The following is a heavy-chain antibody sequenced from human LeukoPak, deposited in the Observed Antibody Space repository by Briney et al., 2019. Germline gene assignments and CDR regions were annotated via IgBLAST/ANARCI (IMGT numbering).Heavy chain of an antibody. CDR1: GFAFRSYG. Sequence: PGGSLRLSCAASGFAFRSYGMHWVRQAPGKGLEWVAFIRYDGSKYYADSVKGRFTISRDNSKNTLYLQMNSLRAEDTAVYYCAKDSSRKPPRLIPDFDIWGQGTMVTVSS. CDR2: IRYDGSK. J-gene: IGHJ3*02. CDR3: AKDSSRKPPRLIPDFDI. V-gene: IGHV3-30*02. D-gene: IGHD3-16*01.